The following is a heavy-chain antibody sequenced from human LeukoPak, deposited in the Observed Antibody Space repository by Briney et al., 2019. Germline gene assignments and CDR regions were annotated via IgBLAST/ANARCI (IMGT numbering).Heavy chain of an antibody. V-gene: IGHV3-23*01. J-gene: IGHJ4*02. CDR1: GLTFSDHA. Sequence: GGSLRLSCAASGLTFSDHAMGWVRQAPGKGLEWVSSISGSSGNTYYADSVKGRYSISRDNSKNTVFLQINRLRAEDTAIYYCANWGAGTKGLYWGQETLVTVSS. D-gene: IGHD1-1*01. CDR3: ANWGAGTKGLY. CDR2: ISGSSGNT.